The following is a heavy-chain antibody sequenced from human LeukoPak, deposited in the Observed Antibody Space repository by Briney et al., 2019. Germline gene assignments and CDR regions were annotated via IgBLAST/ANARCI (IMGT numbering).Heavy chain of an antibody. CDR2: IGTKGDT. Sequence: GVSLRLSCAASGLSFSSYDMHGVRQATGKGLEGVSAIGTKGDTYYSDSVRGRFTISRDNGKNSLYLQMDSLRAGDTAVYYCAREMSDTVTWGWYFDLWGRGTLVTVSS. V-gene: IGHV3-13*01. CDR1: GLSFSSYD. J-gene: IGHJ2*01. D-gene: IGHD4-17*01. CDR3: AREMSDTVTWGWYFDL.